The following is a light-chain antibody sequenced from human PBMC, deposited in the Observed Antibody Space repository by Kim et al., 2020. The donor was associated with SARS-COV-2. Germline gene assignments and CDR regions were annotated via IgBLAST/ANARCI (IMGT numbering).Light chain of an antibody. CDR3: QQYCSSSGT. Sequence: EIVLTQSPGTLSLSPGERATLSCRASQSVSSSYLAWYQQKPGQAPRLLIYGASSRATGIPDRFSGSGSGTDFTLTISRLEPEDFAVYYCQQYCSSSGTFGQGTKVDIK. CDR1: QSVSSSY. J-gene: IGKJ1*01. CDR2: GAS. V-gene: IGKV3-20*01.